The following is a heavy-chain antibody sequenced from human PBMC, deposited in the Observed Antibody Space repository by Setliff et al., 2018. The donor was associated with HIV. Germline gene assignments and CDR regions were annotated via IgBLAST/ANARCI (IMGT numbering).Heavy chain of an antibody. CDR3: TTEDPWLRFGH. J-gene: IGHJ5*02. D-gene: IGHD5-12*01. CDR1: GFTFKNAW. CDR2: IKSKTDGGTT. Sequence: PGGSLRLSCAASGFTFKNAWMNWVRQAPGKGLEWIGRIKSKTDGGTTDYAAPVKGRFTISRDDSKNTLYLQMNSLKTDDTGVYYCTTEDPWLRFGHWGQGTLVTVSS. V-gene: IGHV3-15*01.